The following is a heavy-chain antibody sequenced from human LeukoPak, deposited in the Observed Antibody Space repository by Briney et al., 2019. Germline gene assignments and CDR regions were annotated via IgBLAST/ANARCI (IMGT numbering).Heavy chain of an antibody. V-gene: IGHV3-7*01. CDR2: MHQDGTEK. CDR1: GFTFSTHW. Sequence: GGSLRLSCAASGFTFSTHWMTWVRQAPGKGLEWVANMHQDGTEKYYVDSVKGRFTISRDNAKNSLYLQMNTPRAEDTAVYYCARGWAHLDVWGRGTLVTVSS. CDR3: ARGWAHLDV. D-gene: IGHD6-13*01. J-gene: IGHJ2*01.